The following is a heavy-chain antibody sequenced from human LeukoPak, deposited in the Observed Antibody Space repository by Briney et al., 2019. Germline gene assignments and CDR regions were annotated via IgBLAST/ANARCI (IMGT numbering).Heavy chain of an antibody. D-gene: IGHD3-16*02. V-gene: IGHV1-18*01. J-gene: IGHJ6*02. CDR2: ISAYNGNT. CDR3: ARDPPTRITFGGVIVIPGGMHYYYYGMDV. CDR1: GYTFTGYG. Sequence: ASVKVSCKASGYTFTGYGISWVRQAPGQGLEWMGWISAYNGNTNYAQKLQGRVTMTTDTSTSTAYMELRSLRSDDTAVYYCARDPPTRITFGGVIVIPGGMHYYYYGMDVWGQGTTVTVSS.